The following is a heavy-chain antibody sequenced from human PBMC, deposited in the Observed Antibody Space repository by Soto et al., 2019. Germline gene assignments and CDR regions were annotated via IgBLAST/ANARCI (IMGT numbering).Heavy chain of an antibody. J-gene: IGHJ4*02. CDR1: GGSISSYY. D-gene: IGHD6-13*01. V-gene: IGHV4-59*01. CDR3: ARGISRSWYSY. Sequence: PSETLSLTCTVSGGSISSYYWSWIRQPPGKGLEWIGYIYYSGSINYNPSLKSRVTISVDTSKNQFSLKLTSVTAADAAVYYCARGISRSWYSYWGPGLLVTV. CDR2: IYYSGSI.